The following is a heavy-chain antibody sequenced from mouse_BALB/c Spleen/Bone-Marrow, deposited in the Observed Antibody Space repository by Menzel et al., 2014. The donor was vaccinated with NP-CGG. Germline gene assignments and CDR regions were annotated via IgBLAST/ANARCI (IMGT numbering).Heavy chain of an antibody. Sequence: QVQLQQSGAELVKPGASAKLSCKASGYTFTSYYMYWVKQRPGQGLEWIGEINPSNGGTNFNKKFKSKATLTVDKSSSTAYMQLSSLTSEDSAVYYCTRYGNYYFDYWGQGTTLTVSS. D-gene: IGHD2-1*01. J-gene: IGHJ2*01. CDR3: TRYGNYYFDY. CDR1: GYTFTSYY. CDR2: INPSNGGT. V-gene: IGHV1S81*02.